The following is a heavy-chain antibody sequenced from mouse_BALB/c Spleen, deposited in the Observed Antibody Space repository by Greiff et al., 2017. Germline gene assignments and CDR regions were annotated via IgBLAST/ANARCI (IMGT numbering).Heavy chain of an antibody. CDR3: ALCHDYAMDY. CDR1: GYTFTSYW. V-gene: IGHV1-7*01. Sequence: QVQLQQSGAELAKPGASVKMSCKASGYTFTSYWMHWVKQRPGQGLEWIGYINPCTGYTEYNQKFKDKATLTADKSSSTAYMQLSSLTSEDSAVYYCALCHDYAMDYWGQGTSVTVSS. D-gene: IGHD6-5*01. J-gene: IGHJ4*01. CDR2: INPCTGYT.